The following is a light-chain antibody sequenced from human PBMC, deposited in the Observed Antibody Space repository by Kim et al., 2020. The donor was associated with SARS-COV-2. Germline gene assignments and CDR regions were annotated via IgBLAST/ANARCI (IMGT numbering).Light chain of an antibody. CDR2: YDS. V-gene: IGLV3-21*04. CDR3: HVWDSSSDHHV. Sequence: SYELTQPPSVSVAPGQTARITCGGNNIGSKSVHWYQQKPGQAPVLVIFYDSDRPSGIPERFAGSNSGNTATLTISRAEAGDEADYYCHVWDSSSDHHVFG. J-gene: IGLJ1*01. CDR1: NIGSKS.